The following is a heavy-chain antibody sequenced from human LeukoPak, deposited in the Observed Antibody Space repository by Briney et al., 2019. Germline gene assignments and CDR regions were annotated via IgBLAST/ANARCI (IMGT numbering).Heavy chain of an antibody. CDR2: ISGSGGST. D-gene: IGHD5-12*01. CDR3: ANGGGYGSDY. CDR1: GFTFSSYA. Sequence: GGSLRLSCAASGFTFSSYAMSWVRQAPGKGLERVSAISGSGGSTYYADSVKGRFTISRDNSKSTLYLQMNSLRAEHTAVYYCANGGGYGSDYWGQGTLVTVSS. V-gene: IGHV3-23*01. J-gene: IGHJ4*02.